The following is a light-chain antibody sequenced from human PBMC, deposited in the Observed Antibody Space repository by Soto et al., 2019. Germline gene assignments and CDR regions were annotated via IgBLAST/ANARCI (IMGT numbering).Light chain of an antibody. Sequence: IVLTQSPDTLSSSPGERLTLSWGARERIYSAYLGWYQQKPGQAPRLLIYGTSTRATGIPDRFSGGGSGTDFTLTISSLEPEDFAVYYCQQRSNWPWTFGQGTKVDIK. CDR3: QQRSNWPWT. V-gene: IGKV3D-20*02. CDR2: GTS. J-gene: IGKJ1*01. CDR1: ERIYSAY.